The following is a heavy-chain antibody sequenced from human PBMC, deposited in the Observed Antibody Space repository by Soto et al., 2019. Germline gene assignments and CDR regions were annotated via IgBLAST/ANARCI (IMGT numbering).Heavy chain of an antibody. CDR2: IYYSGST. V-gene: IGHV4-59*01. CDR3: ARARLSRSWWFDP. CDR1: GGSIDTYY. Sequence: PSETLSLTCTVSGGSIDTYYWSWVRQPPGKGLQWIGYIYYSGSTTYSPSLKSRVTISVDTSKNQFSLKLSSVTAADTAVYYCARARLSRSWWFDPWGQGTLVTVSS. D-gene: IGHD3-10*01. J-gene: IGHJ5*02.